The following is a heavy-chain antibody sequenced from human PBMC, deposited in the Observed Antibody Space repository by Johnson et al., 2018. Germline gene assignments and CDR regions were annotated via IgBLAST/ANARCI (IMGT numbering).Heavy chain of an antibody. CDR2: ISDSGAST. D-gene: IGHD2-21*02. CDR1: GITFSKYA. CDR3: ARDLRDFDGGMDV. Sequence: VQLQESGGGWVQPGGSLRLSCAASGITFSKYAMSWVRQAPGKGLEWVSVISDSGASTQYADSVKGRFTISRDNAKNSLYLQMDSLRVDDTAGYYYARDLRDFDGGMDVWGKGTTVTVSS. J-gene: IGHJ6*03. V-gene: IGHV3-23*01.